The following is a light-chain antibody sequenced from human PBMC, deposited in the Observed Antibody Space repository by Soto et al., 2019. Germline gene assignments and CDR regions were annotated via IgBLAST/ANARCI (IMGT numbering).Light chain of an antibody. J-gene: IGKJ4*01. Sequence: DIQMTQSPSSVSASVGDRVTMTCRASRAISNYVAWFQLKPGKAPKSLIHAATNLQSGTPSRFSGSGSGTEFTLTISSVQPEDFATYFCQQYDSYPVTFGGGTNVEIK. CDR3: QQYDSYPVT. CDR1: RAISNY. V-gene: IGKV1-16*01. CDR2: AAT.